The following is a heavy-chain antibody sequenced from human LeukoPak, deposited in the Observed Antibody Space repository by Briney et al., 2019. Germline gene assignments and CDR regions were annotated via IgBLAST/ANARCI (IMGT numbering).Heavy chain of an antibody. CDR3: ARGDGSGARLGY. V-gene: IGHV3-33*01. CDR2: IWHDGSNK. J-gene: IGHJ4*02. CDR1: GFTFSYYG. D-gene: IGHD3-10*01. Sequence: GGSLRLSCAASGFTFSYYGMHWVRQAPGKGLEWVAVIWHDGSNKYYADSVQGRFTISRDSSKNTLYLQMNSLRAEDTAVYYCARGDGSGARLGYWGQGTLVTVSS.